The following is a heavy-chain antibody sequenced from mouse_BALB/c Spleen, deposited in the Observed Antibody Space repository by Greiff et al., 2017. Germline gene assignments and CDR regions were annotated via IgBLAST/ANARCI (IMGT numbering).Heavy chain of an antibody. CDR1: GFNIKDTY. D-gene: IGHD1-2*01. CDR2: IDPANGNT. V-gene: IGHV14-3*02. CDR3: ARTTTAYFDY. Sequence: EVKLMESGAELVKPGASVKLSCTASGFNIKDTYMHWVKQRPEQGLEWIGRIDPANGNTKYDPKFQGKATITADTSSNTAYLQLSSLTSEDTAVYYCARTTTAYFDYWGQGTTLTVSS. J-gene: IGHJ2*01.